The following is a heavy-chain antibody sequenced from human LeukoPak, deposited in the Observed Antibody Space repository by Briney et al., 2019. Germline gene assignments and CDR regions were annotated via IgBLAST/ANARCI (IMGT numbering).Heavy chain of an antibody. CDR1: GFTFSSYG. J-gene: IGHJ6*03. D-gene: IGHD6-19*01. V-gene: IGHV3-30*02. Sequence: GGSLRLSCAASGFTFSSYGMHWVRQAPGKGLEWVTFIRYDGSNKYYAVSVKGRFTISRDNSKNTLYLQMNSLRAEDTAVYYCAKDQGYSSGWYLPYYYYYMDVWGKGTTVTISS. CDR3: AKDQGYSSGWYLPYYYYYMDV. CDR2: IRYDGSNK.